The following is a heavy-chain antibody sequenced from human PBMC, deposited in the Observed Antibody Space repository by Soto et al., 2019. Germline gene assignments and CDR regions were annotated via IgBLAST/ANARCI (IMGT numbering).Heavy chain of an antibody. D-gene: IGHD3-22*01. V-gene: IGHV3-23*01. Sequence: GGSLRLSCAASGFSFSNYAMNWVRQAPGKGLEWVSAISGSGGSTYYADSVKGRFTISRDNSKNTLYLQMNSLRAEDTAVYYCAKVAPYYYDSSDDHPPLWGQGTLVTVSS. CDR1: GFSFSNYA. J-gene: IGHJ4*02. CDR2: ISGSGGST. CDR3: AKVAPYYYDSSDDHPPL.